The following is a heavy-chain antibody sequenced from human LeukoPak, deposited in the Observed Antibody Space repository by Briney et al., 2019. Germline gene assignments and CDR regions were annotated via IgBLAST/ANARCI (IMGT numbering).Heavy chain of an antibody. CDR1: GGSISSTTYY. Sequence: PSETLSLTCTVSGGSISSTTYYWDWIRQPPGKGLEWIGTIYYSGSTYYNPSLKSRVTISVDTSKNEFSLNLSSVTAADTAVYYCARDRESYDFWSGSREYYFDYWGQGTLVTVSS. CDR2: IYYSGST. D-gene: IGHD3-3*01. J-gene: IGHJ4*02. V-gene: IGHV4-39*07. CDR3: ARDRESYDFWSGSREYYFDY.